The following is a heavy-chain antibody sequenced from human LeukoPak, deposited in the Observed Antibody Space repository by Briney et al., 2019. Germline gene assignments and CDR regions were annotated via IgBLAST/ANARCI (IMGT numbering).Heavy chain of an antibody. CDR2: IFYSGST. CDR3: AGLVVGTATIDY. Sequence: SETLSLTCTVSGGSISSSSYYWGWIRQPPGKGLEWIGNIFYSGSTYYNPSLKSRVTISVDTSKNQFSLKPSSVTAADTAVYYCAGLVVGTATIDYWGQGTLVTVSS. D-gene: IGHD2-21*02. CDR1: GGSISSSSYY. J-gene: IGHJ4*02. V-gene: IGHV4-39*01.